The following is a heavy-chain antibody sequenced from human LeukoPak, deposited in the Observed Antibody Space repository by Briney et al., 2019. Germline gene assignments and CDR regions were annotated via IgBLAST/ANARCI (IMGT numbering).Heavy chain of an antibody. D-gene: IGHD6-19*01. CDR2: ISSSGTTT. CDR3: TTLTVASNFDY. Sequence: GGSLRLSYVAAGLSFSNYDMYWVRQAPGKGLEWISDISSSGTTTYYADSVKGRFTISRDNTKNSLYLQMNRLRVEDTAVYYCTTLTVASNFDYWGQGTLVTVSS. J-gene: IGHJ4*02. V-gene: IGHV3-48*03. CDR1: GLSFSNYD.